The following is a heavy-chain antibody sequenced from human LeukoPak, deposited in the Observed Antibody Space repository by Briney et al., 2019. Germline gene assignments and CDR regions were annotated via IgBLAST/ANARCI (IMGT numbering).Heavy chain of an antibody. CDR1: GFTFSSYA. V-gene: IGHV3-23*01. CDR3: ARDRYSSRLGY. Sequence: PGGFLRLSCAASGFTFSSYAMSWVRQAPGKGLEWVSAISGVGGITYYADSVKGRFAVSRDNSKNTLYLQMNSLRAEDTAVYYCARDRYSSRLGYWGQGTLVTVSS. J-gene: IGHJ4*02. D-gene: IGHD6-13*01. CDR2: ISGVGGIT.